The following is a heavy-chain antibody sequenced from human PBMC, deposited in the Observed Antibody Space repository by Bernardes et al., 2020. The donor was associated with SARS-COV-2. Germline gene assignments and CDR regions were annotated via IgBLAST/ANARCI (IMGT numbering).Heavy chain of an antibody. CDR1: GYILTELS. V-gene: IGHV1-24*01. J-gene: IGHJ4*02. CDR2: FDPEDGET. CDR3: ATDTNTGWLDY. Sequence: SVNDSCKVSGYILTELSMHWVRQAPGKGLEWIGCFDPEDGETMFGQKFQGRVTMNEDTGTDIDYMELSSLRADDTAVYYCATDTNTGWLDYWGRGTLVTVSA. D-gene: IGHD2-15*01.